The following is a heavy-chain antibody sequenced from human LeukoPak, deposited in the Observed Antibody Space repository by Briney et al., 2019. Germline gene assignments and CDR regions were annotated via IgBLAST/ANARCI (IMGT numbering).Heavy chain of an antibody. CDR3: ARALYGDYDFDY. D-gene: IGHD4-17*01. CDR1: GGSISSGDYY. V-gene: IGHV4-30-4*01. Sequence: SETLSLTCPVSGGSISSGDYYWSWIRQPPGKGLEWIGYIYYSGSTYYNPSLKGRVTISVDTSKNQFSLKLSSVTAADTAVYYCARALYGDYDFDYWGQGTLVTVSS. CDR2: IYYSGST. J-gene: IGHJ4*02.